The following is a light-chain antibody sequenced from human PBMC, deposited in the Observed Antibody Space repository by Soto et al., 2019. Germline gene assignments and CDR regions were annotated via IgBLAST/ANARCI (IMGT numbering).Light chain of an antibody. CDR3: QKYNNWPPLT. V-gene: IGKV3-15*01. J-gene: IGKJ4*01. CDR1: QSAGTN. Sequence: EIVMTQSPVTLSVSPGGGATLSCRASQSAGTNLAWYQQQPGQPPRLLIYGASIRATGVPGRFSGSGSRTEFTLTISSLQSEDCAVYYCQKYNNWPPLTFGGGTKVEIE. CDR2: GAS.